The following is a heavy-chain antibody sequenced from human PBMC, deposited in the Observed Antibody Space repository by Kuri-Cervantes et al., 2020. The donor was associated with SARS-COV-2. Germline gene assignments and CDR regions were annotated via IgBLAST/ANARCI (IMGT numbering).Heavy chain of an antibody. J-gene: IGHJ4*02. CDR2: ISSSGGST. D-gene: IGHD3-3*01. Sequence: GGSLRLSCAASGFTFSSYAMSWVRQAPGKGLEWVSAISSSGGSTYYADSVKGRFTISRDNSKNTLYLQMNSLRAEDTAVYYCARDHYDFWSGYFPLDYWGQGTLVTVSS. CDR3: ARDHYDFWSGYFPLDY. V-gene: IGHV3-23*01. CDR1: GFTFSSYA.